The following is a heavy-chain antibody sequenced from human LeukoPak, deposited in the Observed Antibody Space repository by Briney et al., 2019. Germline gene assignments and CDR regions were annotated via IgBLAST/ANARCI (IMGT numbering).Heavy chain of an antibody. J-gene: IGHJ6*03. CDR3: ARWGSYPYYYYYMDV. V-gene: IGHV1-2*02. Sequence: ASVKVSCKASGYTFTGYYMHWVRQAPGQGLEWMGWINPNSGGTNYAQKFQGRVTMTRDTSISTAYMELSRLRSDDTAVYYCARWGSYPYYYYYMDVWGKGTMVTVSS. CDR2: INPNSGGT. CDR1: GYTFTGYY. D-gene: IGHD1-26*01.